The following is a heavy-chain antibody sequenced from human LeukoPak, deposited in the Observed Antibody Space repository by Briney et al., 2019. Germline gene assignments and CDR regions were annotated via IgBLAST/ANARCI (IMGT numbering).Heavy chain of an antibody. Sequence: SETLSLTCSVSGGSVSSGSYYWSWIRQPPGKGLEWIAYIYHSGSTSYNPSLQSRVTISLDISQNQVSLRLSSVTAADTAVYYCASGRRFSGSWFDYWGQGILVTVSS. V-gene: IGHV4-61*01. CDR1: GGSVSSGSYY. D-gene: IGHD6-13*01. CDR3: ASGRRFSGSWFDY. CDR2: IYHSGST. J-gene: IGHJ4*02.